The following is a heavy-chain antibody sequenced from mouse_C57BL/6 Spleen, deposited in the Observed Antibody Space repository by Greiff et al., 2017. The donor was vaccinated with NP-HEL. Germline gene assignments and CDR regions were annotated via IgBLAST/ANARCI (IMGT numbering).Heavy chain of an antibody. Sequence: DVKLVESGGGLVKPGGSLKLSCAASGFTFSDYGMHWVRQAPEKGLEWVAYISSGSSTIYYADTVKGRFTISRDNAKNTLFLQMTSLRSEDTAMYYCARELGIGAMDYWGQGTSVTVSS. D-gene: IGHD4-1*01. J-gene: IGHJ4*01. CDR3: ARELGIGAMDY. V-gene: IGHV5-17*01. CDR1: GFTFSDYG. CDR2: ISSGSSTI.